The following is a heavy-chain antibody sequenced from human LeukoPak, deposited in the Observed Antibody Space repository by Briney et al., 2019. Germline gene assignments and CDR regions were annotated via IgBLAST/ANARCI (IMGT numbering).Heavy chain of an antibody. V-gene: IGHV4-34*01. J-gene: IGHJ4*02. CDR1: VGSFSGYY. Sequence: PSETLSLTCAVYVGSFSGYYWSWIRQPPGKGLEWIGQINHSGSTNYSPSLKSRVTISVDTSKNQFSLKLNSVTAADTAVYYCARGDSNFPFDYWGQGTLVTVSS. CDR2: INHSGST. D-gene: IGHD4-11*01. CDR3: ARGDSNFPFDY.